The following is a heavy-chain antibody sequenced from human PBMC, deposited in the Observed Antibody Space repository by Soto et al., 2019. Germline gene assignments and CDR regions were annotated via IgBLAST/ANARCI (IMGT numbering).Heavy chain of an antibody. V-gene: IGHV4-39*01. D-gene: IGHD3-9*01. CDR2: IYYSGST. Sequence: SETLSLTCTVSGGSISSSSYYWGWIRQPPGKGMELIGSIYYSGSTYYNPSLKSRVTISVDTSKNHFSLKLSSVTAADTAVYYCARTRYYDILTGPQYYFDYWGQGTLVTVSS. CDR1: GGSISSSSYY. CDR3: ARTRYYDILTGPQYYFDY. J-gene: IGHJ4*02.